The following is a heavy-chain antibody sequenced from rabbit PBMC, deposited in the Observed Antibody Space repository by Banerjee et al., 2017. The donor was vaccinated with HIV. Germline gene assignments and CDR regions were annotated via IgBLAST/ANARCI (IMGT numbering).Heavy chain of an antibody. D-gene: IGHD8-1*01. V-gene: IGHV1S43*01. CDR2: IYTGNSGST. J-gene: IGHJ4*01. CDR3: ARTAYAGSTYYIL. CDR1: GIDFSSYYY. Sequence: QQQLEESGGGLVKPGGTLTLTCKASGIDFSSYYYMCWVRQAPGKGLEWIACIYTGNSGSTLYASWVNGRFTISRSTSLNTVDLKMTSLTAADTATYFCARTAYAGSTYYILWGPGTLVTVS.